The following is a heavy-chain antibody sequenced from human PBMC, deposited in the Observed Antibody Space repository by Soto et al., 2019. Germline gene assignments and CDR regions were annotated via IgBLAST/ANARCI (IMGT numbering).Heavy chain of an antibody. CDR2: IGTAGDT. D-gene: IGHD3-3*01. CDR1: GFTFSSYD. Sequence: EVQLVESGGGLVQPGGSLRLSCAASGFTFSSYDMHWVRQATGKGLEWVSAIGTAGDTYYPGSVKGRFTISRENAKNSLYLQMKSPRAGDTAVYYCARVSRYYDFWSGYSAFDIWGQGTMVTVSS. CDR3: ARVSRYYDFWSGYSAFDI. V-gene: IGHV3-13*01. J-gene: IGHJ3*02.